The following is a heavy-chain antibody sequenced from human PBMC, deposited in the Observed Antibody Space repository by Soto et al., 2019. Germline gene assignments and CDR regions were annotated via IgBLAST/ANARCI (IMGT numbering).Heavy chain of an antibody. V-gene: IGHV4-34*01. CDR1: GGSFSGYY. CDR2: INHSGST. CDR3: AFSAPTRYYYDSSGDFDY. D-gene: IGHD3-22*01. J-gene: IGHJ4*02. Sequence: KSSETLSLTCAVYGGSFSGYYWSWIRQPPGKGLEWIGEINHSGSTNYNPSLKSRVTISVDTSKNQFSLKLSSVTAADTAVYYCAFSAPTRYYYDSSGDFDYWGQGTLVTVSS.